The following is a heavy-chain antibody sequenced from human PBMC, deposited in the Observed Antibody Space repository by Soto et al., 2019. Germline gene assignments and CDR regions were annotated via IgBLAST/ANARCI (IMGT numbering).Heavy chain of an antibody. V-gene: IGHV3-30-3*01. CDR1: GFTFDSYA. CDR2: ISYDGTNK. Sequence: GGSLRLSCAASGFTFDSYAMYWVRQAPGKGLKWVAVISYDGTNKYYADSLKGRFTISRDNSKNTLFLQMNSLRVEDTAVYYCARHPRRSHKIEYILWGQGTMVTVSS. D-gene: IGHD1-1*01. CDR3: ARHPRRSHKIEYIL. J-gene: IGHJ3*01.